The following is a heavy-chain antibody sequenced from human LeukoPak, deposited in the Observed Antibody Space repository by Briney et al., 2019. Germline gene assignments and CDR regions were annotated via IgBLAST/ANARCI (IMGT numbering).Heavy chain of an antibody. V-gene: IGHV3-74*01. CDR2: INIDGSTT. CDR1: EFTFSRYW. CDR3: AKAVVPVISQHYFDY. J-gene: IGHJ4*02. Sequence: GESLRLSCVDSEFTFSRYWMHWVRQAPGEGLVWVSRINIDGSTTNYADSVKGRFTISRDNSKNTLYLQMNSLRAEDTAVYYCAKAVVPVISQHYFDYWGQGILVTVSS. D-gene: IGHD3-22*01.